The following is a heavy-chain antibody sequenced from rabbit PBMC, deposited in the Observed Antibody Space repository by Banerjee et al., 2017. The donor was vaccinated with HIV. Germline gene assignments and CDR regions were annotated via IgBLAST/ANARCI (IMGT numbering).Heavy chain of an antibody. CDR2: INTSSSRNV. J-gene: IGHJ4*01. V-gene: IGHV1S45*01. D-gene: IGHD4-1*01. CDR1: RFSFSNKYV. CDR3: ARDLAGVIGWNFNL. Sequence: QEQLEESGGGLVQPEGSLTLTCTASRFSFSNKYVMCWVRQAPGKGLEWIACINTSSSRNVVYASWATGRFTISKTSSTTVTLQMTSLTAADTATYLCARDLAGVIGWNFNLWGPGTLVTVS.